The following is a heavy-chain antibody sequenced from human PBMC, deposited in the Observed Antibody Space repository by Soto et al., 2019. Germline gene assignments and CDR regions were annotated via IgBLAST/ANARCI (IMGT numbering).Heavy chain of an antibody. CDR3: ARAPSTVPSYYYCGMDV. V-gene: IGHV1-69*12. Sequence: QVQLVQSGDEVKKPGSSLKVSCKAYGGTFSSYAISWVRQAPGQGLEWMGGIIPIFGTANYAHKFQGRVTITADESKSKANMELSIVRSEDTAVYYCARAPSTVPSYYYCGMDVWGQGTTDNV. J-gene: IGHJ6*02. D-gene: IGHD4-4*01. CDR1: GGTFSSYA. CDR2: IIPIFGTA.